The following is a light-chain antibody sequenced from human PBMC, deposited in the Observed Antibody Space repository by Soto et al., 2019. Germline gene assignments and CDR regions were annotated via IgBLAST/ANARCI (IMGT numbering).Light chain of an antibody. Sequence: QLVLTQSPPASASLGVSVKLTCTLSSGHSSYAIAWHQQQPEKGPRYLMKLNSDGSHSKGDGIPDRFSGSSSGAERYLTISSLQSEDEADYYCQTWGTGIMVFGGGTKLTVL. V-gene: IGLV4-69*01. CDR1: SGHSSYA. CDR2: LNSDGSH. J-gene: IGLJ2*01. CDR3: QTWGTGIMV.